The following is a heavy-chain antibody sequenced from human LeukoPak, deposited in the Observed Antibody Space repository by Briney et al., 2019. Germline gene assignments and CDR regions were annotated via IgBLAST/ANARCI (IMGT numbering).Heavy chain of an antibody. CDR2: MNPNRGNT. J-gene: IGHJ3*02. CDR1: GYTFTSYD. D-gene: IGHD5-18*01. Sequence: ASVKVSCKASGYTFTSYDINWVRQATGQGLEWMGWMNPNRGNTGYAQKFQGRVTMTRNTSISTAYMELSSLRSEDTAVYYCARDRGYSYGFAFDIWGQGTMVTVSS. V-gene: IGHV1-8*01. CDR3: ARDRGYSYGFAFDI.